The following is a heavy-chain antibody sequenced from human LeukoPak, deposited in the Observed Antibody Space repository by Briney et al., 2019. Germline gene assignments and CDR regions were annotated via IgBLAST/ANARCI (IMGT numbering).Heavy chain of an antibody. CDR3: ARHLSGITGYAYGRGIDY. D-gene: IGHD5-18*01. V-gene: IGHV3-30*03. J-gene: IGHJ4*02. Sequence: GGSLRLSCAASGFTFSSYGMHRVRQTPGKGLECVATISYDGSNKYYADSVKGRFTISRDNSKNTLYLQMNSLRAEDTAVYYCARHLSGITGYAYGRGIDYWGQGTLVTVSS. CDR2: ISYDGSNK. CDR1: GFTFSSYG.